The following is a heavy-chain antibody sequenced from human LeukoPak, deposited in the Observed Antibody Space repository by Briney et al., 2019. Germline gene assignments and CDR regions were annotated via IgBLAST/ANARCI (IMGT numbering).Heavy chain of an antibody. CDR1: GGSIITYY. V-gene: IGHV4-59*12. Sequence: SETLSLTCTVSGGSIITYYWSWIRQPPGKGLEWIGHISNSGGTNYNPSLKSRVAMSVDTSKNQFSLKLSSVTAADTAVYYCARVPGIAAVMGAFDIWGQGAMVTVSS. CDR2: ISNSGGT. J-gene: IGHJ3*02. CDR3: ARVPGIAAVMGAFDI. D-gene: IGHD6-13*01.